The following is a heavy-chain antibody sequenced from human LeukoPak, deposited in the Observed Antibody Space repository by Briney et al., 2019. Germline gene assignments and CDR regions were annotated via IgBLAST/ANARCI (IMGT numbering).Heavy chain of an antibody. CDR2: MNPNSGNT. J-gene: IGHJ5*02. CDR3: ARDSSGYWSRFDP. D-gene: IGHD3-22*01. Sequence: VASVKVSCKASGYTFTSYDINWVRQATGQGLEWMGWMNPNSGNTGYAQKFQGRVTITRNTSISTAYMELSSLRSDDTAVYYCARDSSGYWSRFDPWGQGTLVTVSS. V-gene: IGHV1-8*03. CDR1: GYTFTSYD.